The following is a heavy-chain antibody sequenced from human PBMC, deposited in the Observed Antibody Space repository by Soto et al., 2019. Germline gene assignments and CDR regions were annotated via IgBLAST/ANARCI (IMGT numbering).Heavy chain of an antibody. J-gene: IGHJ6*02. Sequence: PGGSLRLSCAASGFTFSSYAMSWVRQAPGKGLEWVSAISGSGGSTYYADSVKGRFTISRDNSKNTLYLQMNSLRAEDTAVYYCAKDSPIVGATTYYYYGMDVWGQGTTVTVSS. D-gene: IGHD1-26*01. CDR1: GFTFSSYA. CDR3: AKDSPIVGATTYYYYGMDV. V-gene: IGHV3-23*01. CDR2: ISGSGGST.